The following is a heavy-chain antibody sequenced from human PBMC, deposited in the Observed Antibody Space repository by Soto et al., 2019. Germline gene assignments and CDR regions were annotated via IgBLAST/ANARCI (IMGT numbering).Heavy chain of an antibody. J-gene: IGHJ4*02. CDR2: IYHSGST. Sequence: QVQLQESGPRLVEASQTLSLTCTVSNGSITSGGYYWSWIRQPPGKRLEWIGYIYHSGSTFYSPSLQSRLTMSVDTSTTQVALTLSSVTAADTAVYHCARMSGTYYVPDYWGQGTPVTVSS. CDR1: NGSITSGGYY. D-gene: IGHD1-26*01. V-gene: IGHV4-31*03. CDR3: ARMSGTYYVPDY.